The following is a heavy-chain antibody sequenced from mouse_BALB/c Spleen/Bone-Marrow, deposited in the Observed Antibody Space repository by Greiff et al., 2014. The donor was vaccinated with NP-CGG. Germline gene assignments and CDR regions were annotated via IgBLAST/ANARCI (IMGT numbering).Heavy chain of an antibody. V-gene: IGHV3-1*02. CDR1: GYSITSGYI. Sequence: VQLKQSGPHLVKPSQSLPLTCTASGYSITSGYIWHWIRQLPGNNVEWMVYIHYSGRTKLNPSFKSRISITRDTSKNQSFLQLNSVTTEDTAAYYCTRDDYDVMDYWGQGTSVTVSS. CDR3: TRDDYDVMDY. CDR2: IHYSGRT. J-gene: IGHJ4*01.